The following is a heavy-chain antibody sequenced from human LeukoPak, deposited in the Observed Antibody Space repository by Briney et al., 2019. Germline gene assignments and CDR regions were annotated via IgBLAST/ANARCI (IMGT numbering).Heavy chain of an antibody. V-gene: IGHV3-48*01. CDR2: ISSSSSTI. CDR1: GFTFSSYS. J-gene: IGHJ5*02. D-gene: IGHD1-26*01. Sequence: GGSLRLSCAASGFTFSSYSMNWVRQAPGKGLEWVSYISSSSSTIYYADSVEGRFTISRDNAKNSLYLQMNSLRAEDTAVYYCAREISGSYYSNWFDPWGQGTLVTVSS. CDR3: AREISGSYYSNWFDP.